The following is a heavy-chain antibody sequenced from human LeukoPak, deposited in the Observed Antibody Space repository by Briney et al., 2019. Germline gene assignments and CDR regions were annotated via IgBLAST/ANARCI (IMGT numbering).Heavy chain of an antibody. CDR2: IIPIFGTA. D-gene: IGHD3-22*01. CDR1: GATCSSYA. V-gene: IGHV1-69*05. J-gene: IGHJ4*02. Sequence: ASVKVSCKASGATCSSYAISWVRQAPGQGLEWMGGIIPIFGTANYAQKFQGRVTITTDESTSTAYMELSSLRSENTAVYYCASPHDSSGYWYWGQGTLVTVSS. CDR3: ASPHDSSGYWY.